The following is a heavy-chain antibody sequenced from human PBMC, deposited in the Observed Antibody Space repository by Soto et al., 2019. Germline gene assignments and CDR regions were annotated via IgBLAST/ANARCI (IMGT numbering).Heavy chain of an antibody. CDR1: GGSISSYY. CDR2: IYYSGST. J-gene: IGHJ4*02. CDR3: ARDVLPIDY. D-gene: IGHD3-10*01. Sequence: SLTCTVSGGSISSYYWSWIRQPPGKGLEWIGYIYYSGSTNYNPSLKSRVTISVDTSKNQFSLKLSSVTAADTAVYYCARDVLPIDYWGQGTLVTVSS. V-gene: IGHV4-59*08.